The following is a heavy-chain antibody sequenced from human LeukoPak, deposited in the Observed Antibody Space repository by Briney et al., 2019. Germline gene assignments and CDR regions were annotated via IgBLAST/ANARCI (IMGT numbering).Heavy chain of an antibody. CDR3: ARAYNWNLRLGAFDI. Sequence: SETLSLTCTVSGYSISSNYYWGWIRQPPGKGLEWIGSIYHSGSTYYNPSLKSRVTISADTSKNQFSLKLSSVTAADTAVYYCARAYNWNLRLGAFDIWGQGTMVTVSS. V-gene: IGHV4-38-2*02. CDR2: IYHSGST. D-gene: IGHD1-20*01. CDR1: GYSISSNYY. J-gene: IGHJ3*02.